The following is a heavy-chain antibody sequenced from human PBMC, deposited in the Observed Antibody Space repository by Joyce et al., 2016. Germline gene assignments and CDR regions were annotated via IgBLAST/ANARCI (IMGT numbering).Heavy chain of an antibody. CDR1: GFTLSADW. CDR3: ARNRGWFKYDT. Sequence: EVQLVESGGGFVPPGGSLRLSCAASGFTLSADWMDWVRQTPGKGLEWVAKINPDGSEKYYVASVKGRFTISRDNAKNTLDLQMNSLRVEDTAVYFCARNRGWFKYDTWGQGTKVTVSS. V-gene: IGHV3-7*04. J-gene: IGHJ3*02. CDR2: INPDGSEK. D-gene: IGHD2/OR15-2a*01.